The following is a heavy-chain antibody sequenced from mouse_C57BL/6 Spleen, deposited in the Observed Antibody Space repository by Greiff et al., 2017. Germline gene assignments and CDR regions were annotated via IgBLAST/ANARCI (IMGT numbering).Heavy chain of an antibody. Sequence: GGFMKLSCAASGLTFSDARMDWVRQSPEKGLEWVAEIRTKANNHATYYAESVTGWFTISRDDSKSSVYLQMHSVRAEDTGIYYCTGDALDYWGQGTSVTVSS. CDR2: IRTKANNHAT. J-gene: IGHJ4*01. V-gene: IGHV6-6*01. CDR3: TGDALDY. CDR1: GLTFSDAR.